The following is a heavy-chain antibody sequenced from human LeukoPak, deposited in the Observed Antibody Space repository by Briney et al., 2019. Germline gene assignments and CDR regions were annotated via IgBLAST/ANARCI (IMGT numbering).Heavy chain of an antibody. CDR2: IGGGAGST. CDR1: GFTFSSYA. J-gene: IGHJ5*02. D-gene: IGHD3-16*01. CDR3: AKDRSTYEYAPNWFDP. V-gene: IGHV3-23*01. Sequence: PGGSLRLSCAASGFTFSSYAMSWVRQAPGKGLEWVSAIGGGAGSTYYADPVKGRFTISRDNSKNTVYLQMNSLRAEDTALYYCAKDRSTYEYAPNWFDPWGQGTLVIVSP.